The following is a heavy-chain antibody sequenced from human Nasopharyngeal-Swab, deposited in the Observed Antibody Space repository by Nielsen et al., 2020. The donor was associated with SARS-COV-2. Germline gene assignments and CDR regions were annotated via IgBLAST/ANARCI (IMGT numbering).Heavy chain of an antibody. D-gene: IGHD5-12*01. CDR3: ARGGNYGLYSGYDPMATTYWYFDL. Sequence: RQAPGKGLEWIGYIYYSGSTYYNPSLKSRVTISVDTSKNQFSLKLSSVTAADTAVYYCARGGNYGLYSGYDPMATTYWYFDLWGRGTLDTVSS. V-gene: IGHV4-59*01. J-gene: IGHJ2*01. CDR2: IYYSGST.